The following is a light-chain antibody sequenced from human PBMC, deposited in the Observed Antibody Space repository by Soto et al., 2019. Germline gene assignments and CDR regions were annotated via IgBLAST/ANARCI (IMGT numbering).Light chain of an antibody. V-gene: IGLV2-14*01. Sequence: QSVLAQPASVSGSPGQSITISCTRSSSDVRGYNYVSWYQQHPGKAPKLIIYEVSNRPSGVSNRFSGSKSGNTASLTISGLQAEDEADYYCSSYTTNSTPYVFGTGTKV. CDR2: EVS. CDR1: SSDVRGYNY. J-gene: IGLJ1*01. CDR3: SSYTTNSTPYV.